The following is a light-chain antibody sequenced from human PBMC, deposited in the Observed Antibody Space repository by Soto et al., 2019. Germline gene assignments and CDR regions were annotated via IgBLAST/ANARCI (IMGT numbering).Light chain of an antibody. CDR3: KKYYSSHLS. CDR2: WAY. CDR1: QSVLYTSNNKNY. Sequence: DVGMSQSPASLAVSLGDGGALKCKSGQSVLYTSNNKNYLAWYQQKRGQPPKMLIFWAYTRESGVNDRFSGSGSGTDFTLTISSMQAEDVAVYYCKKYYSSHLSCGGGNTGDLK. V-gene: IGKV4-1*01. J-gene: IGKJ4*01.